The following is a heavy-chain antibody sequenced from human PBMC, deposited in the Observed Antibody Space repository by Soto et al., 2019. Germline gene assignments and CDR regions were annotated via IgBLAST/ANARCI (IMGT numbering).Heavy chain of an antibody. CDR3: ARRTYGSGAHTYYYGMDV. V-gene: IGHV1-69*01. CDR2: IIPIFGTA. CDR1: GGTFSSYA. J-gene: IGHJ6*02. D-gene: IGHD3-10*01. Sequence: QVQLVQSGAEVKKPGSSVKVSCKASGGTFSSYAISWVRQAPGQGLEWMGGIIPIFGTANYAQKFQGRVTITADESTSTAYMELSSLRSEDTAVYYCARRTYGSGAHTYYYGMDVWGQGTTVTVSS.